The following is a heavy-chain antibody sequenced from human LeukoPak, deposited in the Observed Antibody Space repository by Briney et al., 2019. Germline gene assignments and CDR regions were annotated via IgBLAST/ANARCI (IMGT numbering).Heavy chain of an antibody. CDR2: IYYSGST. CDR3: ARGGYSYGYGFDY. D-gene: IGHD5-18*01. J-gene: IGHJ4*02. CDR1: GGSISSGDYY. Sequence: SETLSLTCTVSGGSISSGDYYWSWIRQPPGKGLEWIGYIYYSGSTYYNPSLKSRVTISVDTSKNQFSLKLSSVTAADTAVYYCARGGYSYGYGFDYWGQGTLVTVSS. V-gene: IGHV4-30-4*01.